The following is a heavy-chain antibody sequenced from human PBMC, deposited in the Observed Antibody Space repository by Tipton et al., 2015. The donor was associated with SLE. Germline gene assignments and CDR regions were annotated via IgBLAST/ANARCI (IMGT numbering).Heavy chain of an antibody. Sequence: TLSLTCTVSGGSISSYYWSWIRQPPGKGLEWIGYMYYSGSTNYNPSLKGRVTISVDTSKNQFSLKLSSVTAADTAVYYCARAAVVLLWFGPFDYWGQGTLVTVSS. D-gene: IGHD3-10*01. V-gene: IGHV4-59*01. CDR1: GGSISSYY. CDR2: MYYSGST. J-gene: IGHJ4*02. CDR3: ARAAVVLLWFGPFDY.